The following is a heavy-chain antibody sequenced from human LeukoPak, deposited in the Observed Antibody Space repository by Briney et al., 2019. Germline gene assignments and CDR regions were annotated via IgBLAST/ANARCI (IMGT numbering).Heavy chain of an antibody. V-gene: IGHV4-59*01. D-gene: IGHD3-3*01. CDR1: GGSISSYY. CDR2: IYYSGST. Sequence: SETLSLTCTVSGGSISSYYWSWIRQPPGKGLEWIWYIYYSGSTNYNPSLKSRVTISVDTSKNQFSLKLSSVTAADTAVYYCARDEGFTRRYFQHWGQGTLVTVSS. J-gene: IGHJ1*01. CDR3: ARDEGFTRRYFQH.